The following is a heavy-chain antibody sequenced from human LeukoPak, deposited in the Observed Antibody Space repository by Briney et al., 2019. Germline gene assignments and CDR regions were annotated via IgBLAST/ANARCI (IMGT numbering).Heavy chain of an antibody. CDR1: GYTFTSYG. CDR2: ISAYNGNT. CDR3: ATTPRGYCSGGSCYYYYYMDV. V-gene: IGHV1-18*01. D-gene: IGHD2-15*01. Sequence: ASVKVSCKASGYTFTSYGISWVRQAPGQGLEWMGWISAYNGNTNYAQKLQGRVTMTTDTSTSTAYMELRSLRSDDTAVYYCATTPRGYCSGGSCYYYYYMDVWGKGTTVTVSS. J-gene: IGHJ6*03.